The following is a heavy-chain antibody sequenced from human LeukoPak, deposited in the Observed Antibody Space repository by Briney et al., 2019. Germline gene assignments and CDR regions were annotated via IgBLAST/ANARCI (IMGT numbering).Heavy chain of an antibody. J-gene: IGHJ6*02. Sequence: GGSLRLSCAASRFTFSTYNMNWVRQAPGKGLEWVSSISSSSSYIYYADSVKGRFTISRDNAKNSLYLQMNSLRAEDTAVYYCARDHHSGSRYGMDVWGQGTTVTVSS. CDR1: RFTFSTYN. CDR3: ARDHHSGSRYGMDV. V-gene: IGHV3-21*01. CDR2: ISSSSSYI. D-gene: IGHD1-26*01.